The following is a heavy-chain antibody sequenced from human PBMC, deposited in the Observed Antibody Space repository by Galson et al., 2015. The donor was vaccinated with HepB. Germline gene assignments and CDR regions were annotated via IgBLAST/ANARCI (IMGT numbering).Heavy chain of an antibody. CDR2: ISSSSGTI. D-gene: IGHD4-17*01. J-gene: IGHJ6*02. V-gene: IGHV3-48*02. Sequence: SLRLSCAASGFTFGSYSMNWVRQAPGKGLEWVSYISSSSGTIYYADSVKGRFPISRDNARNSLFLQMNSLRDEDTAVYYCTRDLDDDYPGYSYFYGMDVWGQGTTVTVSS. CDR3: TRDLDDDYPGYSYFYGMDV. CDR1: GFTFGSYS.